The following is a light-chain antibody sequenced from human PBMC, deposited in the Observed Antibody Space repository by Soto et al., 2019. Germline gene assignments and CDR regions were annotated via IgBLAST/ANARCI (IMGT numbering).Light chain of an antibody. CDR2: KAS. V-gene: IGKV1-5*03. CDR1: QSISDW. CDR3: QQYNSYSHT. Sequence: DMQMTQSPSTLSASVGDRVTITCRASQSISDWLAWYQQKPGKAPKLLIYKASSLESWVPSRFRGSVSGTEFSLTISSLQPDDVDNYSFQQYNSYSHTFGQGTQVEIK. J-gene: IGKJ1*01.